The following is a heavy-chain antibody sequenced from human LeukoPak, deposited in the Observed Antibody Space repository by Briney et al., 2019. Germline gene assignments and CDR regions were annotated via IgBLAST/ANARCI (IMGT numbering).Heavy chain of an antibody. CDR3: AKAQYYDSSGYYDY. CDR2: ISGSGGIT. V-gene: IGHV3-23*01. CDR1: RFTFNYYA. Sequence: GGSLRLSCAASRFTFNYYAMSWVRQAPGKGLEWVSAISGSGGITYYADSVKGRFTISRDNSKNTLYLQMNSLRAEDTAVYYCAKAQYYDSSGYYDYWGQGTLVTVSS. D-gene: IGHD3-22*01. J-gene: IGHJ4*02.